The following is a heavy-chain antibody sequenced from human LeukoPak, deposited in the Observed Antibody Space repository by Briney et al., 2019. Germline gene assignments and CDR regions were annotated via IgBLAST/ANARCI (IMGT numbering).Heavy chain of an antibody. J-gene: IGHJ6*03. CDR3: ARVSRSYYCYMDV. CDR1: GFTVSSNY. Sequence: GGSLRLSCAASGFTVSSNYMSWVRQAPGKGLEWVSVIYSGGSTYYADSVKGRFTISRDNSKNTLYLQMNSLRAEDTAVYYCARVSRSYYCYMDVWGKGTTVTVSS. CDR2: IYSGGST. V-gene: IGHV3-53*01.